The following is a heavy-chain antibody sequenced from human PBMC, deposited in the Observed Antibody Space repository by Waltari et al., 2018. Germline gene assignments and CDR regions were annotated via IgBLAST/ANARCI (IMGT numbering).Heavy chain of an antibody. V-gene: IGHV3-30*04. CDR3: ARDSGFGTGVRYFDF. J-gene: IGHJ4*02. CDR2: ISYDGSNT. D-gene: IGHD1-1*01. CDR1: GFTFSDSA. Sequence: QVQLVESGGGVVQHGTSLRLSCAVSGFTFSDSALHWVRQAPGKGLEWVALISYDGSNTFYADPVQGRFTISRDDSKNRMYLQMNSLRPEDTAVYYCARDSGFGTGVRYFDFWGQGTLVTVSS.